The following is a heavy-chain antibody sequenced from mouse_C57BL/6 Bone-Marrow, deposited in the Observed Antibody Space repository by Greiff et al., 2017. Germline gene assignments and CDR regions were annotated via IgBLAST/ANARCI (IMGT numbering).Heavy chain of an antibody. CDR2: IYPGDGDT. V-gene: IGHV1-82*01. Sequence: QVQLQQSGPELVKPGASVKISCKASGYAFSSSWMNWVKQRPGKGLEWIGRIYPGDGDTNYNGKFKGKATLTADKSSSTAYMQLSSLTSEDSAVYFCATRRGSWFAYWGQGTLVTVSA. J-gene: IGHJ3*01. CDR3: ATRRGSWFAY. CDR1: GYAFSSSW.